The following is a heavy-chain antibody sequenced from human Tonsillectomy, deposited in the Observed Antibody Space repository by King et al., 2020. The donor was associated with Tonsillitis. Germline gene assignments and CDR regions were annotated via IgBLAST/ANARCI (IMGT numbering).Heavy chain of an antibody. V-gene: IGHV4-61*02. Sequence: QLQESGPGLVKPSQTLSLTCTVSGGSISSGKYYWSWIRQPAGKGLEGIGRIYTSGSTDYKSSLKSRVTMSVDTSKNQFSLKLSSVTAADTAVYYCARDSPASGTKLDPWGQGTLVTVSS. CDR3: ARDSPASGTKLDP. J-gene: IGHJ5*01. D-gene: IGHD1-26*01. CDR1: GGSISSGKYY. CDR2: IYTSGST.